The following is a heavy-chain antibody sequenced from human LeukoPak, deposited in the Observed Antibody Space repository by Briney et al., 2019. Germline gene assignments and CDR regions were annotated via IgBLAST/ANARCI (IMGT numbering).Heavy chain of an antibody. CDR3: AKGPQRSGSYYYYYMDV. CDR1: GFTFSSYA. J-gene: IGHJ6*03. CDR2: ISYDGSNK. V-gene: IGHV3-30-3*01. D-gene: IGHD3-10*01. Sequence: GRSLRLSCAASGFTFSSYAMHWVRQAPGKGLEWVAVISYDGSNKYYADSVKGRFTISRDNSKNTLYLQMNSLRAEDTAVYYCAKGPQRSGSYYYYYMDVWGKGTTVTVSS.